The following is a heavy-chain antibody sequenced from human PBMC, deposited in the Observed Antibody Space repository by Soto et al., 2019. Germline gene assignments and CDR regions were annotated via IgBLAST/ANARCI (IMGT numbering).Heavy chain of an antibody. CDR3: ARDRRVTDQKYYFDY. CDR2: IYYSGST. D-gene: IGHD2-21*02. J-gene: IGHJ4*02. V-gene: IGHV4-31*03. CDR1: GGSISSGGYY. Sequence: LSLTCTVSGGSISSGGYYWSWIRQHPGKGLEWIGYIYYSGSTYYNPSLKSRVTISVDTSKNQFSLKLSSVTAADTAVYYCARDRRVTDQKYYFDYWGQGTLVTVSS.